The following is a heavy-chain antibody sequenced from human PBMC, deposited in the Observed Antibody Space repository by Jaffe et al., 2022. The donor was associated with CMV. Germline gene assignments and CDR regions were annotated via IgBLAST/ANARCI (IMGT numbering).Heavy chain of an antibody. J-gene: IGHJ4*02. D-gene: IGHD4-17*01. CDR1: GFRFDSYA. Sequence: EVQLLESGGGSVQPGGSLRLSCVVSGFRFDSYAMSWVRQAPGKGLQWVSVVSGNGKNTQYRDSVKGRFTISRDNSKDTLYLQMDSLTAEDTAIYYCAKAEAVTTVVILKRGYFDFWGQGTLVSVSS. CDR3: AKAEAVTTVVILKRGYFDF. CDR2: VSGNGKNT. V-gene: IGHV3-23*01.